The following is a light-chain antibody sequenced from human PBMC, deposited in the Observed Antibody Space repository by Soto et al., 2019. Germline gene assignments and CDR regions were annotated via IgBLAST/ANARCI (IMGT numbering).Light chain of an antibody. J-gene: IGKJ1*01. CDR2: WAS. CDR1: QSVLSSSNNKND. Sequence: DIVMTQSPESLAVSLGERATINCKSSQSVLSSSNNKNDLAWYQQKPGQPPKLLIYWASTRGSGVPDRFSGSGSGTDFTLTISSLQDEDVAVYYCQQYYSPLWTFGQGTKVDIK. V-gene: IGKV4-1*01. CDR3: QQYYSPLWT.